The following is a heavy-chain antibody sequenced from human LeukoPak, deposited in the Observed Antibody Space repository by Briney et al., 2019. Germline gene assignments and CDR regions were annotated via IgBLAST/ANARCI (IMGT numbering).Heavy chain of an antibody. CDR2: IYYTGGT. D-gene: IGHD5-18*01. V-gene: IGHV4-39*01. Sequence: SETLSLTCSVSGGSITSSSYYWGWIRQPPEKGLEWIGSIYYTGGTDYSPSLKCRVTMSVDTFKNQFSLKLSSVTAADTAVYYCVRHLGYGTFDYWGQGTLVTVSS. CDR1: GGSITSSSYY. J-gene: IGHJ4*02. CDR3: VRHLGYGTFDY.